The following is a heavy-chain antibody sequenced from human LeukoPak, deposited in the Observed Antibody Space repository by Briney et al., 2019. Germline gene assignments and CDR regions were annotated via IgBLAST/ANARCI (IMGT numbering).Heavy chain of an antibody. D-gene: IGHD5-24*01. CDR2: IRGSEGST. Sequence: SGGSLRLSCAASGFTFSTYALSWVRQAPGKGLEWVSSIRGSEGSTYYADSVKGRFAISGDKAKNSLYLQMNSLRVEDTAVYYCARDYKYAFDNWGQGTLVTVSS. CDR1: GFTFSTYA. V-gene: IGHV3-23*01. J-gene: IGHJ4*02. CDR3: ARDYKYAFDN.